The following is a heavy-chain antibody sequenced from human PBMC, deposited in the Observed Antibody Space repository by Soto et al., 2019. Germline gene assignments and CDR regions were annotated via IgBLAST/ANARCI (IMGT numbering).Heavy chain of an antibody. D-gene: IGHD2-2*01. CDR3: AKGYCSSTTCSRGYFDY. J-gene: IGHJ4*02. V-gene: IGHV3-23*01. CDR2: ISVSGGST. Sequence: PGGSLRLSCAASGFPFSSYAMSWVRQAPGKGLEWVSGISVSGGSTYYADSVKGRFTISRDNSKNTLYLQMNSLRAEDTAVYYCAKGYCSSTTCSRGYFDYWGQGALVTVSS. CDR1: GFPFSSYA.